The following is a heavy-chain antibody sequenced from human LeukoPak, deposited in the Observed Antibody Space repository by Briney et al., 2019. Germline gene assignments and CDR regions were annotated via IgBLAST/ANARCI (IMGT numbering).Heavy chain of an antibody. D-gene: IGHD5/OR15-5a*01. V-gene: IGHV3-66*01. Sequence: GSLRLSCAASGFTVSSNYMSWVRQAPGKGLEWVSVIYSGGSTYYADSVKGRFTISRDNSKNTLYLQMNSLRAEDTAVYYCARVSPNDAFDIWGQGTMVTVSS. CDR2: IYSGGST. CDR3: ARVSPNDAFDI. CDR1: GFTVSSNY. J-gene: IGHJ3*02.